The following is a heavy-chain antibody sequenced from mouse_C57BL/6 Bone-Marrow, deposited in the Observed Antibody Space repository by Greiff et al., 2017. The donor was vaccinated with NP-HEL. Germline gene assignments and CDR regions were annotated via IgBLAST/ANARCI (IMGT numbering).Heavy chain of an antibody. CDR1: GFNIKDDY. Sequence: EVKLVESGAELVRPGASVKLSCTASGFNIKDDYMHWVKQRPEQGLEWIGWIDPENGDTEYASKFQGKATITADTSSNTAYLQLSSLTSEDTAVYYCTTGARGYWGQGTTLTVSS. CDR3: TTGARGY. V-gene: IGHV14-4*01. CDR2: IDPENGDT. J-gene: IGHJ2*01.